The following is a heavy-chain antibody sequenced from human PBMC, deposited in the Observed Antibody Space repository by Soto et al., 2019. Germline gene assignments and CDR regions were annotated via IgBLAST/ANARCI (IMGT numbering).Heavy chain of an antibody. Sequence: ESGGGLVKPGGSLRLSCAASGFTFSSYSMNWVRQAPGKGLEWVSSISSSSSYIYYTDSLKGRFTISRDNAKNSLYLQMNSLRAEDTAVYYCARDVRDNVVVVAAIDAFDIWGQGTMVTVSS. V-gene: IGHV3-21*01. CDR3: ARDVRDNVVVVAAIDAFDI. J-gene: IGHJ3*02. D-gene: IGHD2-15*01. CDR2: ISSSSSYI. CDR1: GFTFSSYS.